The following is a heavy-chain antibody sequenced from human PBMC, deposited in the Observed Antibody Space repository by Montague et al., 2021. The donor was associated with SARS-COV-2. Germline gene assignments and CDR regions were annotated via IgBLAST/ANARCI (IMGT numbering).Heavy chain of an antibody. D-gene: IGHD6-19*01. Sequence: SETLSLTCTVSGGSINNCYWSWIRQPPEKGPEWIAFIHYTGSANYNPSLKSRATISVGPYKNQCSLKLTSVTAADAALYYCARHLAVGTSGFDIWGQGTMVTVSS. V-gene: IGHV4-59*08. CDR3: ARHLAVGTSGFDI. CDR2: IHYTGSA. J-gene: IGHJ3*02. CDR1: GGSINNCY.